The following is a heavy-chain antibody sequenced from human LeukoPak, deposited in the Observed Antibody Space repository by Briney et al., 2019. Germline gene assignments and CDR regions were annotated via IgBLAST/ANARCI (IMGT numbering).Heavy chain of an antibody. CDR1: GGSISSGDYY. Sequence: SQTVSLNCTVAGGSISSGDYYWTGIRQHPGKGLEWIGYIYYNGGTYYNPSLKSQITISADTSKNQFSLKLTSVTGADTAMYYCVRSRNSEQYSFDYWGQGIMVTVSS. CDR2: IYYNGGT. V-gene: IGHV4-31*01. D-gene: IGHD1-26*01. J-gene: IGHJ4*02. CDR3: VRSRNSEQYSFDY.